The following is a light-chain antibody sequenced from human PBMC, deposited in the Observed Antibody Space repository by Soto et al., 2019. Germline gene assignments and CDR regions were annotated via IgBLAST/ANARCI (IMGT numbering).Light chain of an antibody. CDR1: QSVGGN. CDR2: GAS. V-gene: IGKV3-20*01. J-gene: IGKJ1*01. CDR3: QQYGTSVWT. Sequence: EIVLTQSPCSLSLSPGDRATLSCRASQSVGGNVAWYQQKPGQAPRLLIYGASSRATGIPDRFSGSGSGTDFTLTISRLEPEDFAVYYCQQYGTSVWTFGQGTKVDIK.